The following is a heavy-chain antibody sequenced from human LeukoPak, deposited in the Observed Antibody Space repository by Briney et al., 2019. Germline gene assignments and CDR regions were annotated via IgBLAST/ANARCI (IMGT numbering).Heavy chain of an antibody. Sequence: SQTLSLTCTVSGGSISSGDYYWSWIRQPPGKGLEWIGYIYYSGSAYYNPSLKSRVTISVGTSKNQFSLKLSSVTAADTAVYYCARESLFHYDILTGYPPDIWGQGTMVTVSS. CDR1: GGSISSGDYY. CDR3: ARESLFHYDILTGYPPDI. CDR2: IYYSGSA. D-gene: IGHD3-9*01. V-gene: IGHV4-30-4*01. J-gene: IGHJ3*02.